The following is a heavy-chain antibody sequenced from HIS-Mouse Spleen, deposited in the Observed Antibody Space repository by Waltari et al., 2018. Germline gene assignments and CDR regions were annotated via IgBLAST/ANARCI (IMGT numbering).Heavy chain of an antibody. CDR3: ARIAEGYTSGWYAFDY. J-gene: IGHJ4*02. CDR2: IDWDDDK. D-gene: IGHD6-19*01. Sequence: QVTLRESGPALVKPTQTLTLTCTFSGFSLRTSGLFVSWILQPPGKALECLARIDWDDDKYYSTSLKTRLTISKDTSKNQVVLTMTNMDPVDTATYYCARIAEGYTSGWYAFDYWGQGTLVTVSS. V-gene: IGHV2-70*15. CDR1: GFSLRTSGLF.